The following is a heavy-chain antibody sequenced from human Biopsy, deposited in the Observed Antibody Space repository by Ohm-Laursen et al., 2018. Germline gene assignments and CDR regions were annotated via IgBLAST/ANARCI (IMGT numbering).Heavy chain of an antibody. CDR1: DVSISTYY. CDR2: IYYNGDT. D-gene: IGHD5-12*01. CDR3: ARGAIGVATTFDL. V-gene: IGHV4-59*01. Sequence: PSQTLSLTCTVSDVSISTYYWSWIRQSPGRGLEWIAHIYYNGDTDYNPSLKSRVTISLDAPKNQFSLKMSAVTAADTAIYYCARGAIGVATTFDLWGQGTMVAVSS. J-gene: IGHJ3*01.